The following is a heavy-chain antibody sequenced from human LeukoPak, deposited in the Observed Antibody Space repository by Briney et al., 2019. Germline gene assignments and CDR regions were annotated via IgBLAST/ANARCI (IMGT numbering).Heavy chain of an antibody. D-gene: IGHD1-26*01. V-gene: IGHV3-11*04. Sequence: GGALRLSCAASGCTFSDYYMSWIRQAPGKGLEGVSYISSSGSTIYYADAVKGRFTISRDNAKNSLYLHMNSPRAEDTAVYYCAGGELPRRYDYWGQGTLVTVSS. CDR3: AGGELPRRYDY. J-gene: IGHJ4*02. CDR2: ISSSGSTI. CDR1: GCTFSDYY.